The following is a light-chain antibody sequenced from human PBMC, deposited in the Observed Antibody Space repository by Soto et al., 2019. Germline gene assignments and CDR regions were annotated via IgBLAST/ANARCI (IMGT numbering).Light chain of an antibody. V-gene: IGLV2-14*03. CDR3: SSYARNRDVL. CDR1: SSDVGGYNY. J-gene: IGLJ2*01. CDR2: DVT. Sequence: QSVLTQPASVSGSPGQSITISCTGTSSDVGGYNYVSWYQHHPGKAPKLMIYDVTNRPSGVSNRFSGSKSGNTASLSISGLRAEDEADYYCSSYARNRDVLFGGGTKLTVL.